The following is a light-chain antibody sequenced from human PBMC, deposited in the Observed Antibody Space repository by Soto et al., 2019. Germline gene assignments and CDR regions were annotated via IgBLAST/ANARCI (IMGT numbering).Light chain of an antibody. J-gene: IGKJ3*01. CDR3: QQYGSLWFT. CDR2: GAS. Sequence: EIVLTQSPGTLSLSPGERATLSCRASQSVSSSYLAWYQQKPGQAPRLLIYGASSRATGIPDKFSGSASGTDFPPTISTLEPEDFAVYYCQQYGSLWFTFGPGTKVDIK. CDR1: QSVSSSY. V-gene: IGKV3-20*01.